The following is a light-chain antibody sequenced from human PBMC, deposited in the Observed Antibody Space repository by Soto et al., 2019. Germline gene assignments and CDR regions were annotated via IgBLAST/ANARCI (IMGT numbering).Light chain of an antibody. V-gene: IGKV3-11*01. CDR3: QQYNDNWT. J-gene: IGKJ1*01. Sequence: EIVLTQSPATLSLSPGERATLSCRASQSVSSYLAWYQQKPGQAPRLLIYDASNIATGIPARFSGSGSGTEFTLTITSLQPDDSAIYYCQQYNDNWTFGQGTKV. CDR1: QSVSSY. CDR2: DAS.